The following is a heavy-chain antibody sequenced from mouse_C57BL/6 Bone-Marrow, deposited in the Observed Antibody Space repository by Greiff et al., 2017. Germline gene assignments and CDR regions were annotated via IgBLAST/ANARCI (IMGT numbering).Heavy chain of an antibody. CDR2: INPGSGGT. V-gene: IGHV1-54*01. D-gene: IGHD6-1*01. J-gene: IGHJ4*01. CDR1: GYAFTNYL. Sequence: QVQLQQSGAELVRPGTSVKVSCKASGYAFTNYLIEWVKQRPGQGLAWIGVINPGSGGTNYNEKFKGKATLTADKSSSTAYMQLSSLTSEDSAVYFCARGVPLVDYWGQGTSVTVSS. CDR3: ARGVPLVDY.